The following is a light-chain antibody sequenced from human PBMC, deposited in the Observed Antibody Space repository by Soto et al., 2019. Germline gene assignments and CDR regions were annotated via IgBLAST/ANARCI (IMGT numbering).Light chain of an antibody. V-gene: IGKV1-27*01. Sequence: DIQMTQSPSSLSASVGDRVTITCRASQGISNYLAWYQQKPGKVPKLLIYAASTLQSGVPSRFSGSGSGTDFTLTISSLQPEDVATYYCQKYNSAHPRFTFGPGTKVDSK. CDR3: QKYNSAHPRFT. CDR2: AAS. CDR1: QGISNY. J-gene: IGKJ3*01.